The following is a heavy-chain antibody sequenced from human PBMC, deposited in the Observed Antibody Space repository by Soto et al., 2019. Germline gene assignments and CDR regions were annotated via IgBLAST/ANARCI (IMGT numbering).Heavy chain of an antibody. CDR3: AKDQLENWALGSEFDY. CDR1: GFTFSSYG. V-gene: IGHV3-30*18. Sequence: GESLKISCAASGFTFSSYGMHWVRQAPGKGLEWVAVISYDGSNKYYADSVKGRVTSSRDNSKNTLYLQMNSLRAEETAVYYCAKDQLENWALGSEFDYWGQGTLVTVSS. J-gene: IGHJ4*02. D-gene: IGHD1-1*01. CDR2: ISYDGSNK.